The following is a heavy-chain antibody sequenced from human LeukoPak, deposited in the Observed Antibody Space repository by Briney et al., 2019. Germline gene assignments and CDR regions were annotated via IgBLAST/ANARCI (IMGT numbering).Heavy chain of an antibody. CDR3: AKGLGVASLIVDALDM. CDR1: GYTFHDYA. Sequence: GGSLRLSCAASGYTFHDYAMHWVRQVPGKGLEWVSGITWNSGSVLYADPVRGRFTISRDNAKNSLYLQMNSLRPEDMAFYYCAKGLGVASLIVDALDMWGQGTMVTV. J-gene: IGHJ3*02. V-gene: IGHV3-9*03. D-gene: IGHD3/OR15-3a*01. CDR2: ITWNSGSV.